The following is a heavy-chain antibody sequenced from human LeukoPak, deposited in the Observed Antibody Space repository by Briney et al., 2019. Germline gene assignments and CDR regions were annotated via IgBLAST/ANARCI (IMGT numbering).Heavy chain of an antibody. CDR3: AKDHYYDSSGYDFEYFHH. CDR2: ISASGGGT. V-gene: IGHV3-23*01. CDR1: GFTFSSYA. Sequence: GGSLRLSRAASGFTFSSYAMSWVRQAPGKGLEWVSGISASGGGTYYADSVKGRFTISRDNSKNTLYLQMNSLRAEDTAVYYCAKDHYYDSSGYDFEYFHHWGQGTLVTVSS. D-gene: IGHD3-22*01. J-gene: IGHJ1*01.